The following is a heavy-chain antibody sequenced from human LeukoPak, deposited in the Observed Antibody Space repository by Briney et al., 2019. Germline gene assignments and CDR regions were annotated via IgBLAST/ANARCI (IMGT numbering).Heavy chain of an antibody. CDR3: ARDRRGWGRYYYYGMDV. J-gene: IGHJ6*02. V-gene: IGHV1-2*02. CDR1: GYTFTGYY. Sequence: GASVKVSCKASGYTFTGYYMHWVRQAPGQGLEWMGWINPNSGGTNYAQKFQGRVTMTRDTSISTAYMELSRLRSDDTAVYYCARDRRGWGRYYYYGMDVWGQGTTVTVSS. D-gene: IGHD6-19*01. CDR2: INPNSGGT.